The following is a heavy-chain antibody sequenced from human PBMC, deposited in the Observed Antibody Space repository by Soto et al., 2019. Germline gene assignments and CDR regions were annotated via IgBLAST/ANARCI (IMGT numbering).Heavy chain of an antibody. Sequence: CAVSGGSISSGGYSWSWIRQPPGKGLEWIGYIYHSGSTYYNPSLKSRVTISVDRSKNQFSLKLSSVTAADTAVYYCARGPYYYYGMDVWGQGTTVTVSS. CDR3: ARGPYYYYGMDV. CDR2: IYHSGST. V-gene: IGHV4-30-2*01. CDR1: GGSISSGGYS. J-gene: IGHJ6*02.